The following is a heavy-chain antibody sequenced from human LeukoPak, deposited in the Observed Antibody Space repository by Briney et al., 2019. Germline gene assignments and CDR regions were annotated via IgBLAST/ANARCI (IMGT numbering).Heavy chain of an antibody. CDR1: GFTFSSYA. V-gene: IGHV3-23*01. CDR3: AKGRTEGGTLALDY. J-gene: IGHJ4*02. CDR2: FSVTDKTT. D-gene: IGHD6-19*01. Sequence: AGGSLRLSCAASGFTFSSYAMSWVRQAPGKGLEWVSGFSVTDKTTYYADSVKGRFTISRDNSKNTLYLQMSSLRVEDTAVYYCAKGRTEGGTLALDYWDQGTLVTVSS.